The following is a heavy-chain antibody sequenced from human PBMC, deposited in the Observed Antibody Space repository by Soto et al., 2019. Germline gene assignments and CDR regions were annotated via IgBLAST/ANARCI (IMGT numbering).Heavy chain of an antibody. CDR3: ARTVRGYCSGGSCDGGYYYYMDV. Sequence: GGSLRLSCAASGFTFSSYAMSWVRQAPGKGLEWVSVISGSGGSTYYADSVKGRFTISRDNSKNTLYLQMNSLRAEDTAVYYCARTVRGYCSGGSCDGGYYYYMDVWGKGTTVTVSS. D-gene: IGHD2-15*01. CDR2: ISGSGGST. CDR1: GFTFSSYA. V-gene: IGHV3-23*01. J-gene: IGHJ6*03.